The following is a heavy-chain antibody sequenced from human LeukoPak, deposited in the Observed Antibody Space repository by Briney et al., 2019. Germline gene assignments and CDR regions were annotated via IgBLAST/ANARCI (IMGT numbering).Heavy chain of an antibody. V-gene: IGHV3-53*01. D-gene: IGHD2-21*02. CDR3: AKDLFMDVAVVTAIFDS. CDR1: GFTASNNY. J-gene: IGHJ4*02. CDR2: IYGGDT. Sequence: GGSLRLSCAGSGFTASNNYMSWVRQAPGKGLEWVSLIYGGDTYYSDSVRGRFTISRDNSKNMVYLQMNSLRAEDAAIYFCAKDLFMDVAVVTAIFDSWGQGTLVSVSS.